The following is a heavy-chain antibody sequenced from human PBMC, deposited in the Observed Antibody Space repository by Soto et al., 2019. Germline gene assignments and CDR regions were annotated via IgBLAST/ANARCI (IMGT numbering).Heavy chain of an antibody. V-gene: IGHV4-30-2*01. CDR1: GGSISSGGYS. Sequence: SETLSLTCAVSGGSISSGGYSWSWIRQPPGKGLEWIGYVYHSGSTYYNPSLKSRVTISVDRSKNRFSLKLSSVTAADTAVYYCARLEMATIGGDYYYYYGMDVWGQGTTVTVSS. D-gene: IGHD5-12*01. CDR2: VYHSGST. J-gene: IGHJ6*02. CDR3: ARLEMATIGGDYYYYYGMDV.